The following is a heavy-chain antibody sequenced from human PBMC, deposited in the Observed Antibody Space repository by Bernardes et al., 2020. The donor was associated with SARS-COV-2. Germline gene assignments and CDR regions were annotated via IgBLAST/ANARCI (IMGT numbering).Heavy chain of an antibody. V-gene: IGHV4-39*02. Sequence: SETLTLTCTVSGGSIRSSSYYWGWIRQPPGKGLEWIGSIYYSGSTYYNPSLKSRVTISVDTSKNQFSLKLSSVTAADTAVYYCAREHYYDSSGYYRLYYYYGMDVWGKGTTVTVSS. D-gene: IGHD3-22*01. CDR1: GGSIRSSSYY. J-gene: IGHJ6*04. CDR3: AREHYYDSSGYYRLYYYYGMDV. CDR2: IYYSGST.